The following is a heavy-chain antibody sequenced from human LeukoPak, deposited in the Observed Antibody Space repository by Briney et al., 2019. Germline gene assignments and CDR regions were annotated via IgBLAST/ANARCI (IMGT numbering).Heavy chain of an antibody. Sequence: PGGSLRLSCSASGFSVSIDSMTWVRQAPGNWLEWVSVIHSDGKTFYADSVKGRFTISRDNSENTLYLQMNTLRVEDTAFYYCARDPQVNDFGDYADYWYFDLWGRGTLVTVSS. J-gene: IGHJ2*01. D-gene: IGHD4-17*01. CDR1: GFSVSIDS. V-gene: IGHV3-53*01. CDR2: IHSDGKT. CDR3: ARDPQVNDFGDYADYWYFDL.